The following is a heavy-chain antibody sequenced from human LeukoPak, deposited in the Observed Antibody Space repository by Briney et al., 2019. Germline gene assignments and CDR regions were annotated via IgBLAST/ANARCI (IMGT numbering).Heavy chain of an antibody. Sequence: ASVKVSCKASGYTFTSYGISWVRQAPGQGLEWMGWISAYNGNTNYAQKLQGRVTMTTDTSTSTAYMELRSLRSDDTAVYYCARDRSYYGSGSYYSSDYWGQGTLVTVSS. V-gene: IGHV1-18*01. CDR3: ARDRSYYGSGSYYSSDY. D-gene: IGHD3-10*01. J-gene: IGHJ4*02. CDR1: GYTFTSYG. CDR2: ISAYNGNT.